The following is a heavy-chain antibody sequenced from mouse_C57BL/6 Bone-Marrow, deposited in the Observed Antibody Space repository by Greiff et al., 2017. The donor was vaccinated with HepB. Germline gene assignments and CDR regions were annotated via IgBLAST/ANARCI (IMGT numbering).Heavy chain of an antibody. CDR3: VRNYYGSSLAY. V-gene: IGHV10-1*01. CDR1: GFSFNTYA. CDR2: IRSKSNNYAT. Sequence: EVQLVESGGGLVQPKGSLKLSCAASGFSFNTYAMNWVRQAPGKGLEWVARIRSKSNNYATYYADSVKDRFTISRDDSESMLYLQMNNLKTEDTAMYYCVRNYYGSSLAYWGQGTLVTVSA. D-gene: IGHD1-1*01. J-gene: IGHJ3*01.